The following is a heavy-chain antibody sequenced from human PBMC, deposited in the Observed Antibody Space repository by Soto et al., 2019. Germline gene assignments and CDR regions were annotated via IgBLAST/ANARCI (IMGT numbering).Heavy chain of an antibody. V-gene: IGHV4-61*08. CDR3: ARSDYGDYRHQH. Sequence: QVQLQESGPGLVKPSETLSLTCTVSGDSVSSGAYYWSWIRQPPGKGLEWIGYIYHSGTTNYNPSLKSRVTISLDTSKNPCSLKLTSVTAADTAVYYCARSDYGDYRHQHWGQGTLVTVSS. D-gene: IGHD4-17*01. J-gene: IGHJ1*01. CDR1: GDSVSSGAYY. CDR2: IYHSGTT.